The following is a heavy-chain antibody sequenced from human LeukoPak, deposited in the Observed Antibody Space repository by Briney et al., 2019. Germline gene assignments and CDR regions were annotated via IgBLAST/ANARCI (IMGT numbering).Heavy chain of an antibody. CDR1: GGSISSYY. J-gene: IGHJ4*02. Sequence: SETLSLTCTVSGGSISSYYWTWIRQPPGKGLEWIGSLYYSGSTNYNPSHKSRVTISVDTSKNQFSLKLTSVTAADTAVYYCAREYYGSSGYYNDYWGQGALVTVSS. CDR3: AREYYGSSGYYNDY. D-gene: IGHD3-22*01. V-gene: IGHV4-59*01. CDR2: LYYSGST.